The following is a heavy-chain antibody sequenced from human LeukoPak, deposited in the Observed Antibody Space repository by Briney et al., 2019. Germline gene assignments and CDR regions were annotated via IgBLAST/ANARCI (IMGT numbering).Heavy chain of an antibody. Sequence: ASVKVSCKASGYTFTGYYMHWVRQAPGQGLEWMGWINPNSGGTNYAQKFQGRVAITRNTSISTAYMELSSLRSGDTAVYYCARAQTLIVATIFLDAFDIWGQGTMVTVSS. D-gene: IGHD5-12*01. J-gene: IGHJ3*02. CDR2: INPNSGGT. V-gene: IGHV1-2*02. CDR3: ARAQTLIVATIFLDAFDI. CDR1: GYTFTGYY.